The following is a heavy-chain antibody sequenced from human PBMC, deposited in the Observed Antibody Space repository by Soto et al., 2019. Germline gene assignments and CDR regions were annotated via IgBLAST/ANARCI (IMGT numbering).Heavy chain of an antibody. CDR2: ISSSSSYI. J-gene: IGHJ6*02. CDR3: ARDGSDYYDIYYYYGMDV. V-gene: IGHV3-21*01. Sequence: EVQLVESGRGLVKPGGSLRLSCAASGFTFSSYSMNWVRQAPGKGLEWVSSISSSSSYIYYADSVKGRFTISRDNAKNSLDLQMNSRRAEDTAVYYCARDGSDYYDIYYYYGMDVWGQGTTVTVSS. D-gene: IGHD3-22*01. CDR1: GFTFSSYS.